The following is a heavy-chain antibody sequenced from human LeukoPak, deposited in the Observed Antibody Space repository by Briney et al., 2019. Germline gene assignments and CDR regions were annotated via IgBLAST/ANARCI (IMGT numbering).Heavy chain of an antibody. D-gene: IGHD2-2*01. CDR1: GLTVSSNY. CDR2: IYSGGST. V-gene: IGHV3-66*01. J-gene: IGHJ4*02. CDR3: ARGHCSSTSCYSYYFDY. Sequence: GGSLRLSCAAAGLTVSSNYMSWVRQAPGKGLEWVSVIYSGGSTYYADSVNGRFTISRDNSKNTLYLQMNSLRAEDTAVYYCARGHCSSTSCYSYYFDYWGQGTLVTASS.